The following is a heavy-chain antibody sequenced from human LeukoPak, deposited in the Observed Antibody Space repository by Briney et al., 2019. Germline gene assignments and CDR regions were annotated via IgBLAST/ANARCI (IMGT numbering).Heavy chain of an antibody. D-gene: IGHD6-13*01. CDR3: ARMGYSSSSLDY. V-gene: IGHV3-7*01. CDR1: GFTFSRYW. J-gene: IGHJ4*02. Sequence: GSLRLSCAASGFTFSRYWMTWVRQAPGKGLEWVANINQDGSVKYYVDSVKGRFTISRDNAKNLVYLQMDSLRAEDTAVYYCARMGYSSSSLDYWGQGTLVTVSP. CDR2: INQDGSVK.